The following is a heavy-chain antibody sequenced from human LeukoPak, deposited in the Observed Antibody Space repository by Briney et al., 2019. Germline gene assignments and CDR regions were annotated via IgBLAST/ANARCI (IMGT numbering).Heavy chain of an antibody. CDR3: AREVPKLYYYDSSGPDY. D-gene: IGHD3-22*01. CDR2: IWYDGSNK. CDR1: GFTFSSYG. Sequence: GGSLRLSCAASGFTFSSYGMHWVRQAPGKGLEWVAVIWYDGSNKYYADSVKGRFTIFRDNSKNTLYLQMNSLRAEDTAVYYCAREVPKLYYYDSSGPDYWGQGTLVTVSS. V-gene: IGHV3-33*01. J-gene: IGHJ4*02.